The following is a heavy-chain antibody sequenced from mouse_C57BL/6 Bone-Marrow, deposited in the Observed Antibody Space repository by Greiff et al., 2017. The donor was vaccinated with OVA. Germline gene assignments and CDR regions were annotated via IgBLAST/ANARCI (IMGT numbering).Heavy chain of an antibody. Sequence: VQLQQSGAELVKPGASVKLSCKASGYTFTSYWMHWVKQRPGQGLEWIGMIHPNSGSTNYNEKFKSKATLTVDKSSSTAYMQLSSLTSEDSAVYYCARYYYGSSPHYWGQGTTLTVSS. CDR1: GYTFTSYW. D-gene: IGHD1-1*01. CDR3: ARYYYGSSPHY. CDR2: IHPNSGST. J-gene: IGHJ2*01. V-gene: IGHV1-64*01.